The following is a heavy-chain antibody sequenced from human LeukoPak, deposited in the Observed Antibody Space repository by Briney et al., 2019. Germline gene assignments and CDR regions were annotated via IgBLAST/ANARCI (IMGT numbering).Heavy chain of an antibody. CDR2: IYYSGST. J-gene: IGHJ4*02. Sequence: PSETLSLTCTVSGGSISSYYWSWIRQPPGKGLEWIGYIYYSGSTNYNPSLKSRVTISVDTSKNQFSLKLSSVTAADTAVYYCARGGITIFGVVILPDYWGQGTLVTVSS. D-gene: IGHD3-3*01. CDR3: ARGGITIFGVVILPDY. CDR1: GGSISSYY. V-gene: IGHV4-59*01.